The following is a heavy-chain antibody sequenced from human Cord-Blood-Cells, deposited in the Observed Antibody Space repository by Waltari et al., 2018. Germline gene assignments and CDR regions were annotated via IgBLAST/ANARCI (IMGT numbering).Heavy chain of an antibody. CDR2: ISYDGSNK. CDR1: GFTFSSYG. Sequence: QVQLVESGGGVVQPGRSLRLSCEASGFTFSSYGMHWVRQAPGKGLEWVAVISYDGSNKYYADSVKGRFTISRDNSKNTLYLQMNSLRAEDTAVYYCAVEHYDFWSGYYGGAFDIWGQGTMVTVSS. J-gene: IGHJ3*02. D-gene: IGHD3-3*01. V-gene: IGHV3-30*03. CDR3: AVEHYDFWSGYYGGAFDI.